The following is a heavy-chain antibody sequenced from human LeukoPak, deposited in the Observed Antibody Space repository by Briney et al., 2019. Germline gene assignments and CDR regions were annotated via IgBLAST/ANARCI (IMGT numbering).Heavy chain of an antibody. CDR1: GGSISSGGYY. D-gene: IGHD1-20*01. V-gene: IGHV4-31*03. J-gene: IGHJ5*02. CDR3: ARERESGITGTRRSIDP. Sequence: PSQTLSLTCTVSGGSISSGGYYWSWVRQHPGKGLEWIGYIYYSGSTYYNPSLKSRVTISVDTSKNQFSLKLSSVTAADTAVYYCARERESGITGTRRSIDPWGQGTLVTVSS. CDR2: IYYSGST.